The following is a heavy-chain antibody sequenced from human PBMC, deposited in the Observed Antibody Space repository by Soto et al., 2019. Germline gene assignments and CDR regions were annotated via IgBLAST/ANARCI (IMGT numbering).Heavy chain of an antibody. CDR1: GFIFNSYG. V-gene: IGHV3-33*01. J-gene: IGHJ6*03. CDR2: IWYDGSNK. D-gene: IGHD2-2*01. CDR3: ARGVGSYSYYMDV. Sequence: QVQLVESGGGVVQPGRSLRLSCAASGFIFNSYGMHWVRQAPGKGLEWVAIIWYDGSNKYYADSVKGRFTITRDNSENTLYLQMNSLRAEATAVYYCARGVGSYSYYMDVWGKGTTVTVSS.